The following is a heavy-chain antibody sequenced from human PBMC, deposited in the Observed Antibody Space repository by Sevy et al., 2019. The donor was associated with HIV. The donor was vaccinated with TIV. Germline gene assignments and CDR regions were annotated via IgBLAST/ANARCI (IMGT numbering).Heavy chain of an antibody. V-gene: IGHV3-23*01. CDR1: GFTLSKYS. J-gene: IGHJ4*02. D-gene: IGHD2-8*01. CDR3: TREGCTKPHDY. Sequence: GGSLRLSCTASGFTLSKYSMSWVRQPPGKGLEWVSTISFGCGKINYADSVKGRFTISRDNSKSTVNLQMNNLRPEDTAVYYCTREGCTKPHDYWGQGTLVTVSS. CDR2: ISFGCGKI.